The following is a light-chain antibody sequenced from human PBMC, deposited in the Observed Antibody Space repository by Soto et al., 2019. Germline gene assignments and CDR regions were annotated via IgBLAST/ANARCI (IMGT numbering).Light chain of an antibody. J-gene: IGKJ5*01. V-gene: IGKV1-33*01. Sequence: DIQMTQSPSSLSSSVGDIFTITCQSSQDISNYLNWYQQKPGKAPKLLIYDASSLESGVPSRFSGSGSGTDFTFTISSLQPEDIATYYCQQYDNFPRAINFGQGTRLEI. CDR2: DAS. CDR3: QQYDNFPRAIN. CDR1: QDISNY.